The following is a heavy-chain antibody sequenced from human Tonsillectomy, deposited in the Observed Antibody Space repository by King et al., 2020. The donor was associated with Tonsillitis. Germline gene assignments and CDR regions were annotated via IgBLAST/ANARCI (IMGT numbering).Heavy chain of an antibody. Sequence: VQLPESGPGLVKPSETLSLTCSVSGYTISSGYYWGWVRQPPGKGLEWIGSIYHSGITHYNPSLKSRVTISVDTSKNQFSLGLNSVTAADTAVYFCVKANYYDTSGFQTPFDPWGQGTLVTVSS. V-gene: IGHV4-38-2*02. D-gene: IGHD3-22*01. CDR1: GYTISSGYY. J-gene: IGHJ5*02. CDR2: IYHSGIT. CDR3: VKANYYDTSGFQTPFDP.